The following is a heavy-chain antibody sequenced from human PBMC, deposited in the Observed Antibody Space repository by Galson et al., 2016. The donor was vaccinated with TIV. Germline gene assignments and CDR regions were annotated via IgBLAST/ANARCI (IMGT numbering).Heavy chain of an antibody. D-gene: IGHD5-18*01. CDR1: GYTFTSYG. CDR2: ISAYNGNT. CDR3: AKDRNTALDTYHYYYGMDV. V-gene: IGHV1-18*01. Sequence: SVKVSCKASGYTFTSYGINWVRQVPGQGLEWVGWISAYNGNTNYAQMLQGRVTMTTDTSTSTAYMELRSLRAEDTAVYYCAKDRNTALDTYHYYYGMDVWGQGTTVTVSS. J-gene: IGHJ6*02.